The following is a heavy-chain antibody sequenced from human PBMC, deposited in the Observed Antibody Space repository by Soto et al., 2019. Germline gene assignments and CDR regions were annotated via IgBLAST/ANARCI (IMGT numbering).Heavy chain of an antibody. CDR2: ISWNSGSI. Sequence: EVQLVESGGGLVQPGRSLRLSCAASGFTFDDYAMHWVRQAPGKGLEWVSGISWNSGSIGYADSVKGRFTISRDNAKNSLDLKMNSLRAEDTALYYCAKGRVPGAIFWGDFDYWGQGTLVTVSS. V-gene: IGHV3-9*01. J-gene: IGHJ4*02. CDR3: AKGRVPGAIFWGDFDY. D-gene: IGHD2-2*01. CDR1: GFTFDDYA.